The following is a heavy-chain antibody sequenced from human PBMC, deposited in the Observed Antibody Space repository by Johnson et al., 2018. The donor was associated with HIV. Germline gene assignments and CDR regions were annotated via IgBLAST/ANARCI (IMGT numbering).Heavy chain of an antibody. CDR1: GLNVSSTY. V-gene: IGHV3-53*01. J-gene: IGHJ3*02. D-gene: IGHD3-16*01. CDR3: ALVLGALPGAFDI. Sequence: VQLVESGGGLIQPGGSLRLSCAASGLNVSSTYMSWVRQAPGKGLEWVSVMYRGGSTYYPDPVKGRFTISRDNSKNTLYIQMNSLRAEDTAVYYCALVLGALPGAFDIWGQGTLVTVSS. CDR2: MYRGGST.